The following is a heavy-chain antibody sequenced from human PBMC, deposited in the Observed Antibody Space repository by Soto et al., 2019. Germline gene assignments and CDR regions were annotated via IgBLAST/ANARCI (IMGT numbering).Heavy chain of an antibody. J-gene: IGHJ5*01. V-gene: IGHV4-39*01. CDR2: IFYSGNT. CDR1: GGSISNPIYY. Sequence: QLQLQESGPGLVKPSETLSLTCTVSGGSISNPIYYWAWIRQPPGKGLEWIGSIFYSGNTYYNTSLKSLVSMSIVTSEDQCSRMLSSVTASEAGVYDCACLSYLIMVEIFSGGLSGYNWVDPWGRGALVTVSS. D-gene: IGHD3-3*01. CDR3: ACLSYLIMVEIFSGGLSGYNWVDP.